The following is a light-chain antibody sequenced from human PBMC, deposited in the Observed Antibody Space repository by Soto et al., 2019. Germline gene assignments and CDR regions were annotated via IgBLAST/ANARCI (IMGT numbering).Light chain of an antibody. CDR1: SSDVGGYNY. V-gene: IGLV2-14*03. CDR2: DVS. Sequence: ALNQPASVSGSPGHSITITCTRTSSDVGGYNYVSWYQHHPGKAPKLMIFDVSNRPSGVSNRFSGSKSGNTASLTISGLQPEDEADYYCSSYTTSNTRQIVFGSGTKVTVL. J-gene: IGLJ1*01. CDR3: SSYTTSNTRQIV.